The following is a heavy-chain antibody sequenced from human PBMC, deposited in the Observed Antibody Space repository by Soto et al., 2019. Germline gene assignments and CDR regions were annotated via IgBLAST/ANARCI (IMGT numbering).Heavy chain of an antibody. D-gene: IGHD3-16*01. Sequence: ASVKVSCTASGYTFTSYGISWVRQAPGQGLEWMGWISAYNGNTNYAQKLQGRVTMTTDTSTSTVYMELSSLRSEDTAVYYCARIGSYHGFDYWGQGTLVTVSS. CDR3: ARIGSYHGFDY. CDR2: ISAYNGNT. J-gene: IGHJ4*02. CDR1: GYTFTSYG. V-gene: IGHV1-18*01.